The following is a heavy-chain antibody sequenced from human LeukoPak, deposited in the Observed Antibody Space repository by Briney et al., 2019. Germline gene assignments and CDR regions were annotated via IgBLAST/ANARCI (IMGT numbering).Heavy chain of an antibody. Sequence: PSETLSLTCTVSGGSISSSSYYWGWIRQPPGKGLEWIGSIYYSGSTYYNLSLKSRVTISVDTSKNQFSLKLSSVTAADTAVYYCARLEVVSGWPGFYWGQGTLVTVSS. D-gene: IGHD6-19*01. J-gene: IGHJ4*02. V-gene: IGHV4-39*01. CDR2: IYYSGST. CDR3: ARLEVVSGWPGFY. CDR1: GGSISSSSYY.